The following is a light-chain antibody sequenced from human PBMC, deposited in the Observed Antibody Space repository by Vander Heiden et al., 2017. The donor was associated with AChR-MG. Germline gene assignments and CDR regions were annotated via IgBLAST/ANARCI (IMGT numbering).Light chain of an antibody. V-gene: IGLV1-40*01. Sequence: QSVLTPPPSVSGAPGQRVTISCTGSSSNIVAGYDVHWYQQLPGTAPKLLIYGNSNRPSGVPDRFSGSKSGTSASLAITGLQAEDEADYYCQSYDSSLSAVFGGGTKLTVL. CDR2: GNS. J-gene: IGLJ2*01. CDR3: QSYDSSLSAV. CDR1: SSNIVAGYD.